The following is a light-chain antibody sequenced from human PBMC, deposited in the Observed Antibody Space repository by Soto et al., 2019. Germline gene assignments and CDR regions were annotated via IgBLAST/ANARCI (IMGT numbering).Light chain of an antibody. CDR1: SSNIGAGYD. J-gene: IGLJ2*01. CDR2: GNS. V-gene: IGLV1-40*01. CDR3: QSYDSSLSGVV. Sequence: LTPPPSVSGAPGQRVPISCTGSSSNIGAGYDVHWYQQLPGTAPKLLIYGNSNRPSGVPDRFSGSKSGTSASLAITGLQAEDEADYYCQSYDSSLSGVVFGGGTQLTVL.